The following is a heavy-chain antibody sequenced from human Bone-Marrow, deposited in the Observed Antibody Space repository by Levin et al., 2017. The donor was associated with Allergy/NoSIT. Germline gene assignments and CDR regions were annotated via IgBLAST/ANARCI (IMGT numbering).Heavy chain of an antibody. D-gene: IGHD2-2*01. V-gene: IGHV1-69*02. CDR1: GNTFSSYP. CDR2: IIPILRMT. CDR3: AWGLGYCSTNSCLNFRLDP. J-gene: IGHJ5*02. Sequence: AASVKVSCKASGNTFSSYPFTWVRQAPGQGLEWMGRIIPILRMTNYAQKFQGRITITADKSTSTTYMELSSLRAEDAAVYYCAWGLGYCSTNSCLNFRLDPWGQGTLVTVSS.